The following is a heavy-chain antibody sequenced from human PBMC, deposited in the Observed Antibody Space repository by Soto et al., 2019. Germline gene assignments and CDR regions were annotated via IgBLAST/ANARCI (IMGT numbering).Heavy chain of an antibody. Sequence: EVQLVECGGGLVQPGGSLRLSCAASGFTFSSHWMSWVRQAPGKGPEWVANIKQDGSEEHYVDSVKGRFAISRDNVKNALYLQMNSLIVGDTAVYYCARDGGWPISVDYLGQGTLVTVSS. J-gene: IGHJ4*02. D-gene: IGHD6-19*01. V-gene: IGHV3-7*01. CDR3: ARDGGWPISVDY. CDR1: GFTFSSHW. CDR2: IKQDGSEE.